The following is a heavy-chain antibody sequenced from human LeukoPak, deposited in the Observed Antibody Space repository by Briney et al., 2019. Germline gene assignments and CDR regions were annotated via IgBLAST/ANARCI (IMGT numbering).Heavy chain of an antibody. D-gene: IGHD3-10*01. V-gene: IGHV3-23*01. CDR2: ITATGSTT. J-gene: IGHJ6*04. CDR3: AREGVILDYYYYRMDV. Sequence: GGSLRLSCAASGFTFSNYAMNWVRQTPGKGLEWVSAITATGSTTYSADSVKGRFTISRDNAQNTLYLQMNSLRADDTAVYYCAREGVILDYYYYRMDVWGKGTTVTVSS. CDR1: GFTFSNYA.